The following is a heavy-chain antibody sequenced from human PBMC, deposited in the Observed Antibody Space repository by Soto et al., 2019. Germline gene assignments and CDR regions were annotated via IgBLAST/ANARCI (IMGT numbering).Heavy chain of an antibody. CDR1: GFSFSNYW. CDR3: ARSPGGYYID. J-gene: IGHJ3*01. CDR2: INTDGSST. D-gene: IGHD3-10*01. V-gene: IGHV3-74*01. Sequence: GGSLRLSCADSGFSFSNYWMHWVRQSPGKGLVWVSRINTDGSSTNYADSVRGRFTISRDNAKNTLYLQMNSLRAEDTTVYYCARSPGGYYIDWGQGXMVTVSS.